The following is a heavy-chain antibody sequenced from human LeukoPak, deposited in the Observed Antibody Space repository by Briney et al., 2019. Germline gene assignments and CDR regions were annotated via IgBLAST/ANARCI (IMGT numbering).Heavy chain of an antibody. Sequence: SETQSLTCFVSGGPISDKTFFCAWLRQPPGKALEWIGNIFYRGTTYYNPSLKSRVTIFVDTTRNQFFQKVSSLTAADTAIYCCAGHEGSAGTPFDFWGQGTLVTVSS. D-gene: IGHD3-10*01. V-gene: IGHV4-39*01. CDR3: AGHEGSAGTPFDF. CDR2: IFYRGTT. CDR1: GGPISDKTFF. J-gene: IGHJ4*02.